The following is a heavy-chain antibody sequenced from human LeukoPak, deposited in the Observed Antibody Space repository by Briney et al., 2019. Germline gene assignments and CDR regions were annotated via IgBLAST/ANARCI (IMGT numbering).Heavy chain of an antibody. CDR1: GGSFSGYY. Sequence: SETLSLTCAVYGGSFSGYYWSWIRQPPGKGLEWIGEINHRGSTNYNPSLKSRVTISVDTSKNQFSLKLSSVTAADTAVYYCARGLLVVVPAAIIHWFDPWGQGTLVTVSS. V-gene: IGHV4-34*01. CDR2: INHRGST. J-gene: IGHJ5*02. D-gene: IGHD2-2*02. CDR3: ARGLLVVVPAAIIHWFDP.